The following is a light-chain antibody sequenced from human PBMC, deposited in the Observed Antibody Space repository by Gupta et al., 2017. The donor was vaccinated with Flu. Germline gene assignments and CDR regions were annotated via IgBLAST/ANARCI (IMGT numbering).Light chain of an antibody. Sequence: PSTLSASVGDRVTITCRASQNIGPWLAWYQQKAGKAPNLLIYKASNLKSGVPSRFSGSGSGTEFTLIIRSLQPDDCATYYCQQENYFRLTFGHGTKVDIK. CDR2: KAS. V-gene: IGKV1-5*03. J-gene: IGKJ3*01. CDR3: QQENYFRLT. CDR1: QNIGPW.